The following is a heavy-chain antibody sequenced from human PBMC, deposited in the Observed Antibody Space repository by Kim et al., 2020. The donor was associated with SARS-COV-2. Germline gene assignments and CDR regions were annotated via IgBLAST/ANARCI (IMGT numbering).Heavy chain of an antibody. Sequence: GGSLRLSCAASGFTFSSYDMHWVRQAPGKGLEWVSAIGTAGDTYYPGSVKGRFTISRENAKNSLYLQMNSLRAGDTAVYYCARNYWNYAGWYFDLWGRGTLVTVSS. CDR1: GFTFSSYD. CDR3: ARNYWNYAGWYFDL. D-gene: IGHD1-7*01. J-gene: IGHJ2*01. CDR2: IGTAGDT. V-gene: IGHV3-13*01.